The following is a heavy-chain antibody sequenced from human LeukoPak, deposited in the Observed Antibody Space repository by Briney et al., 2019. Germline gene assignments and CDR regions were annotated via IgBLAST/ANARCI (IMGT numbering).Heavy chain of an antibody. Sequence: ASVKVSRKASGYGFSDVYFNWVRQAPGQGLEWMGWINPPSGATNYAQRFQGRVSMDASFDTAYMELSRLTSDDTAVYYCATSSSVTHTRDPWGQGTLVTVSS. V-gene: IGHV1-2*02. D-gene: IGHD5/OR15-5a*01. J-gene: IGHJ5*02. CDR1: GYGFSDVY. CDR2: INPPSGAT. CDR3: ATSSSVTHTRDP.